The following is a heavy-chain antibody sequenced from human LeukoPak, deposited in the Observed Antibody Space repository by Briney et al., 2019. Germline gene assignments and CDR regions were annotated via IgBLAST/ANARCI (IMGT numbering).Heavy chain of an antibody. CDR3: ARVRYRLAETYIDY. D-gene: IGHD3-16*01. J-gene: IGHJ4*02. V-gene: IGHV4-39*07. CDR2: IFYSGNT. CDR1: GGSISSSPDY. Sequence: SETLSLICIVSGGSISSSPDYWGWIRQPPGKGLEWIGNIFYSGNTYYNPSLRSRAIISLDTSNNQFSLHLTSVTAADTAVYYCARVRYRLAETYIDYWGQGTLVTVSS.